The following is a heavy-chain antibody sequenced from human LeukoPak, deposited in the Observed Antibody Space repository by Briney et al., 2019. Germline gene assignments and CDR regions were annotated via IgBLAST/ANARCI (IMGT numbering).Heavy chain of an antibody. V-gene: IGHV1-8*01. CDR3: ARGVGTKLLWFGEPSHIDY. CDR2: MNPNSGNP. CDR1: GYTFTSYD. J-gene: IGHJ4*02. D-gene: IGHD3-10*01. Sequence: GASVKVSCKASGYTFTSYDIKWVRQATGQGLEWMGWMNPNSGNPGYAQKFQGRVTMTRNTSISTASMALSGLRCEETAVYYTARGVGTKLLWFGEPSHIDYWGQGTLVTVSS.